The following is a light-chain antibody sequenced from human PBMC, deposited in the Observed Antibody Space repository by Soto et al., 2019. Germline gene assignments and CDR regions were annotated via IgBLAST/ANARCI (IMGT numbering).Light chain of an antibody. CDR3: QQYDNLLYT. V-gene: IGKV1-33*01. Sequence: DIQLTQSPSSLSASVGDRVTITCQASKHISQSLNWYQQRPGKAPKLLIHGASSLETGVPSRFSGYGSGTYFTFTISSLQPEDIATYYCQQYDNLLYTFGQGTKLEIK. J-gene: IGKJ2*01. CDR2: GAS. CDR1: KHISQS.